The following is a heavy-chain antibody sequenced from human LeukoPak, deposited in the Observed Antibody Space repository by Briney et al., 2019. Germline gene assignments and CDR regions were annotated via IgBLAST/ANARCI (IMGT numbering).Heavy chain of an antibody. CDR1: GFTFSDYY. V-gene: IGHV3-11*01. Sequence: GGSLRLSCAASGFTFSDYYMSWIRQAPGKGLEWVSYISSSGSTIYYADSVKGRFTISRDNAKNSLYLQMNSLRAEDTAMYYCARAGRTTRYNWFDPWGQGTLVTVSS. J-gene: IGHJ5*02. D-gene: IGHD4-17*01. CDR2: ISSSGSTI. CDR3: ARAGRTTRYNWFDP.